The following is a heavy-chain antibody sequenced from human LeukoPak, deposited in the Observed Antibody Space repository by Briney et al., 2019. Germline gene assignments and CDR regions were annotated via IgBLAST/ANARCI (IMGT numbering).Heavy chain of an antibody. CDR3: ARRGYSGYDYFIEN. CDR2: IYYSGST. CDR1: GGSISSYY. J-gene: IGHJ4*02. D-gene: IGHD5-12*01. V-gene: IGHV4-59*01. Sequence: PSETLSLTCTVSGGSISSYYWSWIRQPPGKGLEWFGYIYYSGSTNYNPSLKSRVTISVDTSKNQFSLKLSSVTAADTAVYYCARRGYSGYDYFIENWGQGTLVTVSS.